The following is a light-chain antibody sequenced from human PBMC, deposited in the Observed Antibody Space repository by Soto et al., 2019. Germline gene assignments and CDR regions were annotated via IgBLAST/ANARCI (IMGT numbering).Light chain of an antibody. J-gene: IGLJ3*02. CDR3: TSYTSSSTLL. CDR2: EVS. V-gene: IGLV2-14*01. Sequence: QSALTQPASVSGSPGQSITISCTGTSSDVGGYNYVSWYQQHPGKAPKLIIYEVSYRPSGISYRVSGSKSGNTASLTISGLRAEDEADYYCTSYTSSSTLLFGGGTKATVL. CDR1: SSDVGGYNY.